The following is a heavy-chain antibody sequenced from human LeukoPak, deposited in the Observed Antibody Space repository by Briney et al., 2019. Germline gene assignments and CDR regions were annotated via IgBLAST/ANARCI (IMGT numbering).Heavy chain of an antibody. J-gene: IGHJ5*02. CDR2: IYYSGST. CDR1: GGSISNYY. Sequence: SETLSLTCTVSGGSISNYYWSWIRQPPGKGLEWIGYIYYSGSTNYNPSLKSRVTISVDTSKNQSSLKLTSVTAADTAVYYCARGDPVVAATPVNSWFDPWGQGTLVTVSS. D-gene: IGHD2-15*01. CDR3: ARGDPVVAATPVNSWFDP. V-gene: IGHV4-59*01.